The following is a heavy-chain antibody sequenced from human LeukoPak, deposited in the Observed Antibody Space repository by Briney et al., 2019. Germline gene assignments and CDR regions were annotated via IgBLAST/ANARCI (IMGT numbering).Heavy chain of an antibody. CDR2: IYYSGST. D-gene: IGHD6-13*01. CDR3: ARAGGDGYSSSWYRFRWFDP. V-gene: IGHV4-59*01. J-gene: IGHJ5*02. CDR1: GGSISSYY. Sequence: SETLSLTCTVSGGSISSYYWSWIRQPPGKGLEWIGYIYYSGSTNYNPSLKSRVTISVDTSKNQFSLKLSSVTAADTAVYYCARAGGDGYSSSWYRFRWFDPWGQGTLVTVSS.